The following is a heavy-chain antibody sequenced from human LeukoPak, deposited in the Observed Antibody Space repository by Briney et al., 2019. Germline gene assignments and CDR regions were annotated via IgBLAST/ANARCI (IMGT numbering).Heavy chain of an antibody. J-gene: IGHJ4*02. V-gene: IGHV3-23*01. CDR2: ISGSGGST. Sequence: GGSLRLSCAASGFTFSSYAMSWVRQAPGKGLEWVSAISGSGGSTYYADPVKGRFTISRDNSKNTLYLQMNSLRAEDTAVYYCAKLQFDPRQNYDILTGYSGRRVSALDYWGQGTLVTVSS. CDR3: AKLQFDPRQNYDILTGYSGRRVSALDY. CDR1: GFTFSSYA. D-gene: IGHD3-9*01.